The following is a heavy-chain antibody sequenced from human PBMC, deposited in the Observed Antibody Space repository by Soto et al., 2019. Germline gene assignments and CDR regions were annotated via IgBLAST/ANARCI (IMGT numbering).Heavy chain of an antibody. CDR2: ISGSGGST. Sequence: EVQLLESGGGLVQPGGSLRLSCAASGFTFSSYAMSWVRQAPGKGMEWVSAISGSGGSTYYADSVKGRFTISRDNSKNSLYLQMNSLRAEDTAVYYCAKANYCDYDHYWGQGTLVTVSS. V-gene: IGHV3-23*01. D-gene: IGHD4-17*01. CDR1: GFTFSSYA. J-gene: IGHJ4*02. CDR3: AKANYCDYDHY.